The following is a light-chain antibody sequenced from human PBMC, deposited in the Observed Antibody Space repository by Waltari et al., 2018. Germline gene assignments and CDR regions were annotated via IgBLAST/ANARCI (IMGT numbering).Light chain of an antibody. Sequence: DIQMTQSPSSLSASVGDRITITCRASQSITTYLNWYQQKPRKAPKVLIYAASSLQSGVPSRFSGSGSGTDFTLTINSLQPEDFATYYCQQSYSIPAFGQGTKVEIK. CDR3: QQSYSIPA. CDR1: QSITTY. V-gene: IGKV1-39*01. J-gene: IGKJ1*01. CDR2: AAS.